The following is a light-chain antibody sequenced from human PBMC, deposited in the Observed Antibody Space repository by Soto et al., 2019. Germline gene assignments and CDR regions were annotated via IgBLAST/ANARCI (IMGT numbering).Light chain of an antibody. J-gene: IGLJ3*02. CDR1: SSNIGAGYD. CDR2: GNN. V-gene: IGLV1-40*01. Sequence: QSVLTQPPSVSGAPGQRVTISCTGSSSNIGAGYDVHWYQQLPGTAPQLLIFGNNNRPSGVPDRFSGSKSGTSDSLAITGLQAEDEADYYCQSYDSSLSGWVFGGGTKLTVL. CDR3: QSYDSSLSGWV.